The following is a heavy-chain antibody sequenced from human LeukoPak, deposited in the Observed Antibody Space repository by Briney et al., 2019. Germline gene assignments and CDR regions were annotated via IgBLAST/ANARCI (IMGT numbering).Heavy chain of an antibody. CDR2: ISYDGSNK. J-gene: IGHJ6*03. Sequence: PGGSLRLSCAASGFTFSSYWMHWVRQAPGKGLEWVAVISYDGSNKYYADSVKGRFTISRDNSKNTLYLQMNSLRAEDTAVYYCAKANYYYDSSGYIHYMDVWGKGTTVTVSS. D-gene: IGHD3-22*01. V-gene: IGHV3-30*18. CDR1: GFTFSSYW. CDR3: AKANYYYDSSGYIHYMDV.